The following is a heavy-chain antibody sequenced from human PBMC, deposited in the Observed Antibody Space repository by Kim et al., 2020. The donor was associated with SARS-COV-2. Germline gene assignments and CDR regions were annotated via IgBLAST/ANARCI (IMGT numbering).Heavy chain of an antibody. J-gene: IGHJ5*02. Sequence: YTGSTYYNPSLKSRVTISVDTSKNQFSLKLSSVTAADTAVYYCASLYRMSWGQGTLVTVSS. V-gene: IGHV4-39*07. D-gene: IGHD2-8*01. CDR3: ASLYRMS. CDR2: YTGST.